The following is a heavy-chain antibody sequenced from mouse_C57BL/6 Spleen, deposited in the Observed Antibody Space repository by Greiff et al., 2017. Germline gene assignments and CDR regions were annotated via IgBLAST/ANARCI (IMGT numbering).Heavy chain of an antibody. D-gene: IGHD4-1*01. CDR3: ARGAGTGAMDY. Sequence: VQLQQSGPELVKPGASVKISCKASGYSFTGYYMNWVKQSPEKSLEWIGEIKPSTGGTTYNQKFKAKATLTVDKSSSTAYMQLKSLTSEDSAVYYCARGAGTGAMDYWGQGTSVTVSS. CDR2: IKPSTGGT. J-gene: IGHJ4*01. CDR1: GYSFTGYY. V-gene: IGHV1-42*01.